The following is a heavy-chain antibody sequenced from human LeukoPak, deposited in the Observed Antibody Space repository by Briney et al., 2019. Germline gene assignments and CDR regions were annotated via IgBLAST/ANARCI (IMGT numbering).Heavy chain of an antibody. V-gene: IGHV4-59*08. Sequence: SETLSLTCTVSGGSISSYYWSWIRQPPGKGLEWIGYIYYSGSTNYNPSLKSRVTTSVDTSKNQFSLKLSSVTAADTAVYYCARVGYSSSWDRFDPWGQGTLVTVSS. CDR1: GGSISSYY. CDR3: ARVGYSSSWDRFDP. CDR2: IYYSGST. J-gene: IGHJ5*02. D-gene: IGHD6-13*01.